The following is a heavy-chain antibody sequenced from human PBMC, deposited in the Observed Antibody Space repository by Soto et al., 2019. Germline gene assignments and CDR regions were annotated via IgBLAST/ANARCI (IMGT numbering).Heavy chain of an antibody. V-gene: IGHV1-69*01. CDR1: GGTFSSYA. CDR3: ARDYYDSSGYYYYYYGMDV. D-gene: IGHD3-22*01. CDR2: IIPIFGTA. Sequence: QVQLVQSGAEVKKPGSSVKVSCKASGGTFSSYAISWVRQAPGQGLEWMGGIIPIFGTANYAQKFQGRVTITADEYTSTAYMELSSLRSEDTAVYYCARDYYDSSGYYYYYYGMDVWGQGTTVTVSS. J-gene: IGHJ6*02.